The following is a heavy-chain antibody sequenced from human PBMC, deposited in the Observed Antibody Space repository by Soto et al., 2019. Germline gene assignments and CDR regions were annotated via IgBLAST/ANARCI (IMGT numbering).Heavy chain of an antibody. CDR3: AKDIRTYYDILTGYYKGPDAFDI. V-gene: IGHV3-9*01. D-gene: IGHD3-9*01. Sequence: GGSLRLSCAASGFTFDDYAMHWVRQAPGKGLEWVSGISWNSGSIGCADSVKGRFTISRDNAKNSLYLQMNSLRAEDTALYYCAKDIRTYYDILTGYYKGPDAFDIWGQGTMVTVSS. J-gene: IGHJ3*02. CDR2: ISWNSGSI. CDR1: GFTFDDYA.